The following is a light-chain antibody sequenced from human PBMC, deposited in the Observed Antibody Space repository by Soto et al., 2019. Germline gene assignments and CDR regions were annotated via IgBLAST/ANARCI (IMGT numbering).Light chain of an antibody. CDR3: QQYDVLPWT. CDR2: VAS. V-gene: IGKV1-33*01. CDR1: QDITNF. J-gene: IGKJ1*01. Sequence: DLQMTQSPSSLCASVGDRVTITCQASQDITNFLNWYQQKPGKAPKLLIYVASNLETGVPSRFSGSGSGTDFSFTISSLQPEDIATYYCQQYDVLPWTFGQGTTVEVK.